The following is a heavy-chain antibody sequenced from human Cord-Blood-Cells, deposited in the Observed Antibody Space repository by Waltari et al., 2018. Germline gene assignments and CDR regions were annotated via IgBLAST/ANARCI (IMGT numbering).Heavy chain of an antibody. J-gene: IGHJ3*02. CDR1: GYTFTSYD. CDR2: MNPNSGNT. D-gene: IGHD6-19*01. CDR3: ARAPIVQQWLDALDI. Sequence: QVQLVQSGAEVKKPGASVKVSCKASGYTFTSYDINWVRQATGQGVEWMGWMNPNSGNTGYARKFQGRVTMTRNTSISTAYMGLSSLRSADTAVYYCARAPIVQQWLDALDIWGQGTMVTVSS. V-gene: IGHV1-8*02.